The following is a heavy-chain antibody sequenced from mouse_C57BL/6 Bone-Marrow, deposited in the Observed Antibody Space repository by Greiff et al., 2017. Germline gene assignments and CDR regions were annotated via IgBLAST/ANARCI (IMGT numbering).Heavy chain of an antibody. CDR3: ARDNYYSQEDYYAMDY. CDR2: ISDGGSYT. D-gene: IGHD2-12*01. CDR1: GFTFSSYA. Sequence: EVQLVESGGGLVKPGGSLKLSCAASGFTFSSYAMSWVRQTPEKRLEWVATISDGGSYTYYPDNVKGRFTISRDNAKNNLYLQMNHLKSEDTAMYYCARDNYYSQEDYYAMDYWGQGTSVTVSS. V-gene: IGHV5-4*01. J-gene: IGHJ4*01.